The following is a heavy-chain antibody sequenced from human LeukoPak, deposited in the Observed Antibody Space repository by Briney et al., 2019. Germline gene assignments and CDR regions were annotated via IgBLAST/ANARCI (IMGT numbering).Heavy chain of an antibody. J-gene: IGHJ4*02. D-gene: IGHD2-15*01. CDR3: AKVPIDIVVVVAAAYFDY. Sequence: GGSLRLSCAASGFTFSSYAMSWVRQAPGKGLEWVSAISGSGGSTYYADSVKGRFTISRDNSKNTLYLQMNSLRAEDTAVYYCAKVPIDIVVVVAAAYFDYWGQGTLVTASS. CDR2: ISGSGGST. CDR1: GFTFSSYA. V-gene: IGHV3-23*01.